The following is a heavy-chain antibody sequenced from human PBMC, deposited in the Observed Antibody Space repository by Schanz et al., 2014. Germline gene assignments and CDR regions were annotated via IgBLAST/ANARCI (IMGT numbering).Heavy chain of an antibody. CDR2: MNPNSGDT. Sequence: QVQLVQSGAEVKKPGASVKVSCRASGYPFTSDDITWVRQALGQGLEWMGWMNPNSGDTGYPRKFQDRVTMTRNTSISTAYMELSSLTSEDTAVYYCARVSMEFERGKSYYYCMDVWGRGTTVTVSS. CDR1: GYPFTSDD. D-gene: IGHD3-10*01. CDR3: ARVSMEFERGKSYYYCMDV. V-gene: IGHV1-8*01. J-gene: IGHJ6*03.